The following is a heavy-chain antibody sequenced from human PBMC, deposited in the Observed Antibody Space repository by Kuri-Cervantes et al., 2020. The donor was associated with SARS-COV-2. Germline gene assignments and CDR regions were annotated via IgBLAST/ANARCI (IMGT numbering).Heavy chain of an antibody. CDR3: ASVVTAIDY. D-gene: IGHD2-21*02. CDR2: IYYSGST. J-gene: IGHJ4*02. CDR1: GGSISSSSYY. V-gene: IGHV4-39*07. Sequence: GSLRLSCTVSGGSISSSSYYWGWIRQPPGKGLEWIGSIYYSGSTYYNPSLKSRVTISVDTSKNQFSLKLSSVTAADTAVYYCASVVTAIDYWGQGTLVTVSS.